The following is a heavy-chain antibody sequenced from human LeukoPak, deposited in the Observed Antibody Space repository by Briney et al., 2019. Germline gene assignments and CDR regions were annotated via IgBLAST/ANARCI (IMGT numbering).Heavy chain of an antibody. D-gene: IGHD3-10*01. CDR1: GFTFSSYA. CDR2: ISYDGSNK. Sequence: GGSLRLSCAASGFTFSSYAMHWVRQAPGKGLEWVAVISYDGSNKYYADSVKGRFTISRDNSKNTLYLQMNSLRAEDTAVYYCAKAGFSTMALWGQGTMVTVSS. CDR3: AKAGFSTMAL. V-gene: IGHV3-30*01. J-gene: IGHJ3*01.